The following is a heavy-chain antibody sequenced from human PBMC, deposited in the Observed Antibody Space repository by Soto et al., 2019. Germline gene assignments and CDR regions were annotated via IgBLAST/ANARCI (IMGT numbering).Heavy chain of an antibody. V-gene: IGHV1-46*01. Sequence: ASVKVSCKASGYTFTSYYVHWVLQAPAQGLEWMGIINPSAGSTSYAQKFQGRVTMTRDTSTSTVYMELSSLRSEDTAVYYCARGRGHYDSSGYYDYYGMDVWGQGTTVTVSS. CDR2: INPSAGST. J-gene: IGHJ6*02. CDR3: ARGRGHYDSSGYYDYYGMDV. D-gene: IGHD3-22*01. CDR1: GYTFTSYY.